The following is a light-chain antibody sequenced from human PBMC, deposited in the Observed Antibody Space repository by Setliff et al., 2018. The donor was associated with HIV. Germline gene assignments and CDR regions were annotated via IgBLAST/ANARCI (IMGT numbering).Light chain of an antibody. J-gene: IGLJ1*01. CDR1: SSDIGAYNY. V-gene: IGLV2-14*01. CDR3: SSYTSSGTLV. CDR2: DVS. Sequence: ALTQPASVSGSPGQSITISCTGTSSDIGAYNYVSWYQQHPGKAPKLMIYDVSSRPSGVSNRFSGSKSGNTASLTISGLQAEDEADYYCSSYTSSGTLVFGTGTKGTVL.